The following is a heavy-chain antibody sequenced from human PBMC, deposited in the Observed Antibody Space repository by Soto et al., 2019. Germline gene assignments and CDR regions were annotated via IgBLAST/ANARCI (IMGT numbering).Heavy chain of an antibody. CDR3: ARYLAYCGGDCYPFQH. J-gene: IGHJ1*01. Sequence: ASVKVSCKASGYTFTGYYMHWVRQAPGQGLEWMGWINPNSGGTNYAQKFQGRVTMARDTSISTAYMELSRLRSDDTAVYYCARYLAYCGGDCYPFQHWGQGTLVTVSS. CDR1: GYTFTGYY. D-gene: IGHD2-21*02. V-gene: IGHV1-2*02. CDR2: INPNSGGT.